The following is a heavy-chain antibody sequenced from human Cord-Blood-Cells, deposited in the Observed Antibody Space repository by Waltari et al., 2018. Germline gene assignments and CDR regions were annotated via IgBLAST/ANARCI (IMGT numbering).Heavy chain of an antibody. D-gene: IGHD1-26*01. CDR1: GYTFTCYA. CDR3: ARGGGSYYVDY. CDR2: INAGNGNT. Sequence: QVQLVQSGAEVKKPGASVKVYCKASGYTFTCYAMHLMRQAPGQRLEWMGWINAGNGNTKYSQKFQGRVTITRDTSASKAYMELSSLRSEDTAVYYCARGGGSYYVDYWGQGTLVTVSS. V-gene: IGHV1-3*01. J-gene: IGHJ4*02.